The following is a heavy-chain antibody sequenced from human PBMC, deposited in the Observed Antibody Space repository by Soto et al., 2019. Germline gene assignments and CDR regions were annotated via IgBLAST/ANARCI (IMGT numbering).Heavy chain of an antibody. J-gene: IGHJ6*03. D-gene: IGHD1-7*01. Sequence: SETLSLTCAVYGGSFSGYYWSWIRQPPGKGLEWIGEINHSGSTNYNPSLKSRVTISVDTSKNQISLRLSSVTAADTAVYYCVTLKLTNYNYYYHMDVWGKGTTVTVSS. CDR1: GGSFSGYY. V-gene: IGHV4-34*01. CDR2: INHSGST. CDR3: VTLKLTNYNYYYHMDV.